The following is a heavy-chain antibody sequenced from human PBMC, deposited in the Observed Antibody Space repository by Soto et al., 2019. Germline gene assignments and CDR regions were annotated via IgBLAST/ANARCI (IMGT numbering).Heavy chain of an antibody. CDR3: ARRTSSWSFDY. J-gene: IGHJ4*02. V-gene: IGHV3-23*01. CDR2: ISGSGGST. Sequence: GESLKISCKGLGYSFTNYWIGWVRQAPGKGLEWVSAISGSGGSTYYADSVKGRFTFSRDNSKNTLSLQMNSLRAEDTAVYYCARRTSSWSFDYWGQGTLVTVSS. CDR1: GYSFTNYW. D-gene: IGHD6-13*01.